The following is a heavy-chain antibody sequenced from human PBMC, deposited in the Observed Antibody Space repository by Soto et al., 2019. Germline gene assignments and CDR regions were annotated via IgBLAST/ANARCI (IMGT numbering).Heavy chain of an antibody. V-gene: IGHV1-69*13. CDR3: ARDHHQGSGSYSAFDI. D-gene: IGHD3-10*01. J-gene: IGHJ3*02. CDR1: GGTFSSYA. CDR2: IIPIFGTA. Sequence: SVKVSCKASGGTFSSYAISWVRQAPGQGLEWMGGIIPIFGTANYAQKFQGRVTITADESTSTAYMELSSLRSEDTAVYYCARDHHQGSGSYSAFDIWGQGTMVTVSS.